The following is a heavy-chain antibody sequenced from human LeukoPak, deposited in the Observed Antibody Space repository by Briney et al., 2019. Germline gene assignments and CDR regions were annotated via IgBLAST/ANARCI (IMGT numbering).Heavy chain of an antibody. Sequence: SVNVSCKASGGTFSSYAISWVRQAPGQGLEWMGRIIPILGIADYAQKFQGRVTITADKSTSTAYMELSSLRSEDTAVYYCARDSGDIVVVPAAIEAWGQGTLVTVSS. CDR3: ARDSGDIVVVPAAIEA. J-gene: IGHJ5*02. CDR2: IIPILGIA. V-gene: IGHV1-69*10. D-gene: IGHD2-2*01. CDR1: GGTFSSYA.